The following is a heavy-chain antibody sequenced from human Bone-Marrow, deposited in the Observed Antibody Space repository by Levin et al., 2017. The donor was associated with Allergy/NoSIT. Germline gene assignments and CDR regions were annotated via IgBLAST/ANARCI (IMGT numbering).Heavy chain of an antibody. V-gene: IGHV1-18*01. J-gene: IGHJ4*02. CDR1: GYTFTSYG. CDR3: ARDNDRSSSYVDY. CDR2: ISAYNGNT. D-gene: IGHD6-6*01. Sequence: AASVKVSCKASGYTFTSYGFSWVRQAPGQGLEWMGWISAYNGNTVYARKLQGRVTMTTDTSTSTAYMELRSLKSDDTAVYYCARDNDRSSSYVDYWGQGSLVTVSS.